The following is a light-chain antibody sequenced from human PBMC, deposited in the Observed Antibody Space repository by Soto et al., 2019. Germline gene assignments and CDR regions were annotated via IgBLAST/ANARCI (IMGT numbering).Light chain of an antibody. J-gene: IGKJ1*01. CDR3: QYRSNWRT. CDR2: DAS. V-gene: IGKV3-11*01. CDR1: QSVSSY. Sequence: EIVLTQSPATLSLSPGERATLSCRASQSVSSYLSGYQQKPGEAPSLLLYDASNRATGIPARISGSGAGTDFTLTISSLEPEDFAVYYCQYRSNWRTFGQGTKVDIK.